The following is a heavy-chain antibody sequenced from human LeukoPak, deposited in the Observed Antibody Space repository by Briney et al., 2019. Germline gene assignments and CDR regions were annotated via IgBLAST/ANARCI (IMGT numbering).Heavy chain of an antibody. CDR3: ARDLYSYGYGDDY. J-gene: IGHJ4*02. V-gene: IGHV1-46*01. CDR1: GYAFTSYY. Sequence: ASVKASCKASGYAFTSYYMHWVRQAPGQGLEWMGIINPSGGSTSYAQKFQGRVTMTRDTSTSTVYMELSSLRSEDTAVYYCARDLYSYGYGDDYWGQGTLVTVSS. D-gene: IGHD5-18*01. CDR2: INPSGGST.